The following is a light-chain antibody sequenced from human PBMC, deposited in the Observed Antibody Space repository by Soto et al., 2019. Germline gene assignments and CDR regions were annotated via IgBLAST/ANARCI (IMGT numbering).Light chain of an antibody. J-gene: IGKJ4*01. CDR2: DAS. CDR3: QQRRDWPSP. V-gene: IGKV3-11*01. Sequence: EMVLTQSPATLSLSPGDRATLSCRASQSVGSYLGWYQQRPGQAPRLLIYDASNRATGIPARFRGSGSGTDFSLTSSSLGREDCAVYFCQQRRDWPSPFGGGTKVESK. CDR1: QSVGSY.